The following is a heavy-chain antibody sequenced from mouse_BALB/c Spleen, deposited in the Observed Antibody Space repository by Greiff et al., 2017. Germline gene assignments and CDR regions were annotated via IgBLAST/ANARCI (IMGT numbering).Heavy chain of an antibody. Sequence: EVKLMESGGGLVQPGGSRKLSCAASGFTFSSFGMHWVRQAPEKGLEWVAYISSGSSTIYYADTVKGRFTISRDNPKNTLFLQMTSLRSEDTAMYYCARSGRDYYGSSYPYYFDYWGQGTTLTVSS. V-gene: IGHV5-17*02. CDR2: ISSGSSTI. D-gene: IGHD1-1*01. CDR1: GFTFSSFG. J-gene: IGHJ2*01. CDR3: ARSGRDYYGSSYPYYFDY.